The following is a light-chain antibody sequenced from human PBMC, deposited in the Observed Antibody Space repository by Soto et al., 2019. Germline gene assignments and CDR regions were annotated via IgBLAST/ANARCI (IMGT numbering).Light chain of an antibody. Sequence: QSALTQPASVSGSPGQSITISCTGTSSDVGGYNYVSWYQQHPGKAPKLMIYEVSNRPSGASNRFSGSKSGNTASLTISGLQAEDEADYYCSSYTSSSTPYYVFGTGTKVTV. CDR1: SSDVGGYNY. J-gene: IGLJ1*01. CDR3: SSYTSSSTPYYV. CDR2: EVS. V-gene: IGLV2-14*01.